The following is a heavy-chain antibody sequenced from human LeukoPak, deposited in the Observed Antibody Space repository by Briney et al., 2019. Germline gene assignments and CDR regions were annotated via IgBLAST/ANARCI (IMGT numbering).Heavy chain of an antibody. CDR3: ARRYSSGYYYVFDY. CDR2: INPNSGAT. D-gene: IGHD3-22*01. V-gene: IGHV1-2*02. J-gene: IGHJ4*02. Sequence: VASVKVSCKASGYTFSGYYLYWVRHAPGQGLEWMGWINPNSGATNYAQKFQGRVTMTTDTSTSTAYMELRSLRSDDTAVYYCARRYSSGYYYVFDYWGQGTLVTVSS. CDR1: GYTFSGYY.